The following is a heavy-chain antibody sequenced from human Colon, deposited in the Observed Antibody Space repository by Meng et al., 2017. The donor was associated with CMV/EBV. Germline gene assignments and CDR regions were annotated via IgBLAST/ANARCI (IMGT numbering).Heavy chain of an antibody. J-gene: IGHJ4*02. V-gene: IGHV1-3*01. CDR3: ARDRLGDSRTIKDY. CDR1: GYTFTSYA. CDR2: INAGDGYT. Sequence: KTSGYTFTSYAIQWVRQAPGQRLEWMGWINAGDGYTKYSQMFQARVTITRDTSASTAYMELSSLRSEDTAVYYCARDRLGDSRTIKDYWGQGTLVTVSS. D-gene: IGHD3-22*01.